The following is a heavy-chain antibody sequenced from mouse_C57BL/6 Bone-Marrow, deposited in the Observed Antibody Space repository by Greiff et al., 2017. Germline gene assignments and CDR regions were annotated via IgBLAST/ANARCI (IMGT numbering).Heavy chain of an antibody. V-gene: IGHV1-64*01. CDR3: ARDDYYGSSPMDY. CDR2: IHPNSGST. D-gene: IGHD1-1*01. CDR1: GYTFTSYW. Sequence: QVQLQQPGAELVKPGASVKMSCKASGYTFTSYWMHWVKQRPGQGLEWIGMIHPNSGSTNYNEKFKSKATLTVDKSSSTAYMQLSSLTSEDSAVYYCARDDYYGSSPMDYWGQGTSVTVSS. J-gene: IGHJ4*01.